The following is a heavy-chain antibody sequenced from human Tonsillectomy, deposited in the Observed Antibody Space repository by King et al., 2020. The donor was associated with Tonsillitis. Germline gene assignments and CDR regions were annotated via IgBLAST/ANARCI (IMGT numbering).Heavy chain of an antibody. V-gene: IGHV3-49*03. CDR3: TRDSEAVAGITLDY. CDR2: IRSTAYGGTA. D-gene: IGHD6-19*01. CDR1: GFTFGEFG. J-gene: IGHJ4*02. Sequence: VQLVESGGGLLQPGRSRRLSCTASGFTFGEFGMIWFRQGPGKGLEWVGFIRSTAYGGTAEYAASVKGRFTISRDDSKSIAYLQMNSLKTEDTAVYYCTRDSEAVAGITLDYWGQGTLVTVSS.